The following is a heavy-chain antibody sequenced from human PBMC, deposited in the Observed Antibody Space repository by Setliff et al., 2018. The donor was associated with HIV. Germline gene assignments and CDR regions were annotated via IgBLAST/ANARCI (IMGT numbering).Heavy chain of an antibody. Sequence: GGSLRLSCATSGFTLSTYGMHWVRQAPGKGLEWVARVHYNGNDKFYVDSVEGRFTISRDNSENTLYLQMDGLRAEDTAVYYCAKDKGGYNWNYFDYWGPGTQVTVSS. V-gene: IGHV3-30*02. J-gene: IGHJ4*02. D-gene: IGHD1-20*01. CDR2: VHYNGNDK. CDR3: AKDKGGYNWNYFDY. CDR1: GFTLSTYG.